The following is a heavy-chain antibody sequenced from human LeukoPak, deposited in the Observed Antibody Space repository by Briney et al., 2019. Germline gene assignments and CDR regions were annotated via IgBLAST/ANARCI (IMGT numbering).Heavy chain of an antibody. CDR2: INPNSGGT. J-gene: IGHJ6*03. CDR1: GYTFTSYD. V-gene: IGHV1-2*02. CDR3: ARVRDYYYMDV. Sequence: ASVKVSCKASGYTFTSYDINWVRQAPGQGLEWMGWINPNSGGTNYAQKFQGRVTMTRDTSISTAYMELSRLRSDDTAVYYCARVRDYYYMDVWGKGTTVTVSS.